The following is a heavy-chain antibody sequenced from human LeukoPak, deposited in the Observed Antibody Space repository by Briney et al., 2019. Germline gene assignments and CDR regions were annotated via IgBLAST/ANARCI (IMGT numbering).Heavy chain of an antibody. CDR2: IWYDGSNK. Sequence: GGSLRLSCAASGFTFSSDGMHWDRQAPGKGLEWAAVIWYDGSNKYYAVSVKGRFTISRDNSKNTLYLQMNSLRAEDTAVYYCARDRGSSWYEGIDYWDQGTLVTVSS. D-gene: IGHD6-13*01. CDR1: GFTFSSDG. J-gene: IGHJ4*02. CDR3: ARDRGSSWYEGIDY. V-gene: IGHV3-33*01.